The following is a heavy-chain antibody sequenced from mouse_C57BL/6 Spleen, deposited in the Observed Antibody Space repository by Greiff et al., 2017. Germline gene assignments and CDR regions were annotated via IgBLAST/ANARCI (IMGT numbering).Heavy chain of an antibody. Sequence: VQLQQPGAELVMPGASVKLSCKASGYTFTSYWLHWVKQRPGQGLEWIGEIDPSDSYTNYNQKFKGKSTLTVDKSSSTAYMQLSSLTSEDSAVYYCAREGELGRYFDVWGTGTTVTVSS. CDR1: GYTFTSYW. CDR2: IDPSDSYT. CDR3: AREGELGRYFDV. V-gene: IGHV1-69*01. D-gene: IGHD4-1*01. J-gene: IGHJ1*03.